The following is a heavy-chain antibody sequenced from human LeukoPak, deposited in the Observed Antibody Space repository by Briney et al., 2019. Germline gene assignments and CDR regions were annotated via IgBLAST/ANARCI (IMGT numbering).Heavy chain of an antibody. CDR2: ISPSGDST. CDR1: GFTFNNYA. D-gene: IGHD2-2*01. CDR3: AKIPKGGYFDS. V-gene: IGHV3-23*01. Sequence: PGGSLRLSRAASGFTFNNYAMNWVRQAPGKGLEWVSHISPSGDSTYYADSVKGRFTISRDSSKNTLSLQMNSLRAEDTAVYYCAKIPKGGYFDSWGQGTLVTVSS. J-gene: IGHJ4*02.